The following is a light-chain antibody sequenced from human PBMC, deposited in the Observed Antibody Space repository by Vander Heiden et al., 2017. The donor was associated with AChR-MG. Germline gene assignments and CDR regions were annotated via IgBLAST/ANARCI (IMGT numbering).Light chain of an antibody. CDR2: GNI. J-gene: IGLJ1*01. Sequence: SAPTPPPSVSGAPRPSGTIPCTGNRSTSGPGNAGHRSQQLTGDAPNLLTYGNINRPSGVPDRFSGSKSGPSASLAITGLQPEDAADYYCQSYDTSLIGLYVFGTGTKVTVL. V-gene: IGLV1-40*01. CDR1: RSTSGPGNA. CDR3: QSYDTSLIGLYV.